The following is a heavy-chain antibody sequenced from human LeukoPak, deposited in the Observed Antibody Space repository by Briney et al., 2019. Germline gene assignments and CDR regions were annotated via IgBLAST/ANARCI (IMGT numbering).Heavy chain of an antibody. CDR3: ARGGSIGYYYYYMDV. CDR2: INPSGGST. D-gene: IGHD3-16*01. Sequence: ASVKVSCKASGYTFTSYYMHWVRQAPGQGLEWMGIINPSGGSTSYAQKFQGRVTMTRDMSTSTVYMELSSLRSEDTAVYYCARGGSIGYYYYYMDVWGKGTRSPSP. V-gene: IGHV1-46*01. CDR1: GYTFTSYY. J-gene: IGHJ6*03.